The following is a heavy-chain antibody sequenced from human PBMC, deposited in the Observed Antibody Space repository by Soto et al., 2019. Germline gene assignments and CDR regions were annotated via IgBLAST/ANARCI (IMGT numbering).Heavy chain of an antibody. CDR1: GGSFSGYY. V-gene: IGHV4-34*01. D-gene: IGHD3-3*01. CDR3: ARCDYDFWSGYYRGPFDY. Sequence: QVQLQQWGAGLLKPSETLSLTCAVYGGSFSGYYWSWIRQPPGKGLEWIGEINHRGSTNYNPSLWSRVTISVDTSKNQFALKLSSVTAADTAVYYCARCDYDFWSGYYRGPFDYWGQGTLVTVSS. J-gene: IGHJ4*02. CDR2: INHRGST.